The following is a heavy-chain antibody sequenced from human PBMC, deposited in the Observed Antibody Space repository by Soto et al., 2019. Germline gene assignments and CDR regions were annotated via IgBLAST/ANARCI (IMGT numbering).Heavy chain of an antibody. CDR3: ARDSGSYADY. CDR2: INSGGSST. J-gene: IGHJ4*02. V-gene: IGHV3-74*01. Sequence: EVQLVESGGGLVQPGGSLRLSCAASGFTFSSYWMHWVRQAPGKGLVWVSRINSGGSSTDYADSVKGRFTISRDNAKNTRYLHMNSLRAEDTAVYYCARDSGSYADYWGQGTLVTVSS. CDR1: GFTFSSYW. D-gene: IGHD1-26*01.